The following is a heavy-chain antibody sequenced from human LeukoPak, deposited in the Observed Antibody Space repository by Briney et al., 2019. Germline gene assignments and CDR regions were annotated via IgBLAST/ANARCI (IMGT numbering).Heavy chain of an antibody. CDR2: LSGSGGGT. D-gene: IGHD4-17*01. J-gene: IGHJ4*02. Sequence: GGSLRLSCAASGFTFSSYAMSWIRQAPGKGLEWVSALSGSGGGTHYADAVKGRFTISRDNSKNTLYLQMNSLRAADTAVYYCAKGGGYSGDYVSAYWGQRTLVTVFS. V-gene: IGHV3-23*01. CDR1: GFTFSSYA. CDR3: AKGGGYSGDYVSAY.